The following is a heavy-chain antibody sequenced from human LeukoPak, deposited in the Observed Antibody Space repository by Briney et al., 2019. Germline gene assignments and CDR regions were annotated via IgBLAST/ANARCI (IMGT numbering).Heavy chain of an antibody. CDR2: ISNSGGST. CDR1: GFTFSSSA. J-gene: IGHJ4*02. D-gene: IGHD6-19*01. V-gene: IGHV3-23*01. CDR3: AKDQWLVLNY. Sequence: GGSLRLSCAASGFTFSSSAMNWVRQAPGKGLEWVSGISNSGGSTPYADSVRGRFTISRDNSKNTLYLQMNSLRSDDTALYYCAKDQWLVLNYWGQGTLVTVSS.